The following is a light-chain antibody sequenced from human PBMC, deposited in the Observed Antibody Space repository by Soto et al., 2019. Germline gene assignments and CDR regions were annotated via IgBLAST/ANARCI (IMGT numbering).Light chain of an antibody. CDR1: SSDVGGYNY. CDR3: SSYAGSKNLV. V-gene: IGLV2-8*01. J-gene: IGLJ2*01. Sequence: QSVLTQPPSASGSPGQSVTISCTGTSSDVGGYNYVSWYQQHPGKAPKLMIYEVNKRPAGVPDRFSGSKSGNTASLTVSGLKAEDEADYYCSSYAGSKNLVFGGGTKLTVL. CDR2: EVN.